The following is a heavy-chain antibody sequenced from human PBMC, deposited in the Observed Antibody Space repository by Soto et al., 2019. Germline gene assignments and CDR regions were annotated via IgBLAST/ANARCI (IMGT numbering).Heavy chain of an antibody. CDR3: ARVVVPAAIIPYYYGMDV. V-gene: IGHV1-18*01. CDR2: ISAYNGNT. J-gene: IGHJ6*02. D-gene: IGHD2-2*01. CDR1: VDTFSTYT. Sequence: ASVKVSCKASVDTFSTYTISWVRQAPGQGLEWMGWISAYNGNTNYAQKLQGRVTMTTDTSTSTAYMELRSLRSDDTAVYYCARVVVPAAIIPYYYGMDVWGQGTTVTVSS.